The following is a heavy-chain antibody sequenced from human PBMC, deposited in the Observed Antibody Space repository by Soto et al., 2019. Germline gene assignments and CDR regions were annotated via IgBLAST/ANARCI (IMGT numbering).Heavy chain of an antibody. CDR1: GFTVDDYT. D-gene: IGHD1-20*01. J-gene: IGHJ4*02. CDR3: AKASTRALVPYNWNYFDY. Sequence: GGSLRLSCAASGFTVDDYTMHWVRQAPGKGLEWVSLISWDGGSTYYADSVKGRFTISRDNSKNSLYLQMNSLRTEDTALYYCAKASTRALVPYNWNYFDYWGQGTLVTVSS. CDR2: ISWDGGST. V-gene: IGHV3-43*01.